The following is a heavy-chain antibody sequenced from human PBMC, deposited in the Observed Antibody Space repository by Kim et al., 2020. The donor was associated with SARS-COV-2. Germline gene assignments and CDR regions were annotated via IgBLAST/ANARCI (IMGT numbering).Heavy chain of an antibody. CDR2: IYYSGST. J-gene: IGHJ6*03. D-gene: IGHD2-2*02. CDR1: GGSISSDY. Sequence: SETLSLTRDVSGGSISSDYWGWFRRPPGKGLEWIGHIYYSGSTDYNPSLKSRVPMSVDRSKNLFSLRLTSVNAADPAIYYCAKIPAQGPPDYYMDVWGKG. CDR3: AKIPAQGPPDYYMDV. V-gene: IGHV4-59*01.